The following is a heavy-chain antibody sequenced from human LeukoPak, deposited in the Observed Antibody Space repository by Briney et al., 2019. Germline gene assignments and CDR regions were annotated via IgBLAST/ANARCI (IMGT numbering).Heavy chain of an antibody. Sequence: PGGSLRLSCAASGFTFSSYWMHWVRQAPGKGLVWVSRINSDGSSTSYADSVKSRFTISRDNAKNTLYLQMNSLRAEDTAVYYCARGLYYYGSGSYPPMDWYFDLWGRGTLVTVSA. D-gene: IGHD3-10*01. CDR2: INSDGSST. CDR3: ARGLYYYGSGSYPPMDWYFDL. CDR1: GFTFSSYW. V-gene: IGHV3-74*01. J-gene: IGHJ2*01.